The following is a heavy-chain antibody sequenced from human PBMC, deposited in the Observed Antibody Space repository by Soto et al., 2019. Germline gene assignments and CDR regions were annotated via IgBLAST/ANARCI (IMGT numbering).Heavy chain of an antibody. CDR2: ISSSSNTI. CDR1: GFSFSSYS. D-gene: IGHD4-17*01. V-gene: IGHV3-48*02. CDR3: ARDSLTHYGGNLDY. J-gene: IGHJ4*02. Sequence: EVQLVESGGGLVQPGGSLRLSCAASGFSFSSYSMNWVRQAPGKGLEWVSQISSSSNTIYYADSVKGRFTISRDNAKKSVYLHMNSLRDEDTAVYYCARDSLTHYGGNLDYWGQGTLVTVSS.